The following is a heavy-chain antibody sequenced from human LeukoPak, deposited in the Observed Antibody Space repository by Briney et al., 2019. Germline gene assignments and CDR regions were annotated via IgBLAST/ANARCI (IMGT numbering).Heavy chain of an antibody. Sequence: GASVKVSCKASGYTFTSYYIHWVRQAPGEGLEWMGIINPTSGSTSYAQKFQGRVTMTTGTSTSTAYMELRSLTSDDTAVYYCARDYHDSSGPCFDYWGQGTLVTVSS. D-gene: IGHD3-22*01. V-gene: IGHV1-46*01. J-gene: IGHJ4*02. CDR3: ARDYHDSSGPCFDY. CDR2: INPTSGST. CDR1: GYTFTSYY.